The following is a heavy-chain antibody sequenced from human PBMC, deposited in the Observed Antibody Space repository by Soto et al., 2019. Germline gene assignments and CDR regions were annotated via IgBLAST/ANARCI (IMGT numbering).Heavy chain of an antibody. CDR1: EGTFDSYT. V-gene: IGHV1-69*02. CDR3: ATSYGSGSRALDH. D-gene: IGHD3-10*01. J-gene: IGHJ4*02. CDR2: IIPMLGMS. Sequence: QVQLVQSGAEVKKPGSSVRVSCKASEGTFDSYTINWVRQAPGQGLEWVGRIIPMLGMSNYALRFQGRVTXTXDXSTTTAYMVLNSLRSDDTAVYYCATSYGSGSRALDHWGQGTLVTVSS.